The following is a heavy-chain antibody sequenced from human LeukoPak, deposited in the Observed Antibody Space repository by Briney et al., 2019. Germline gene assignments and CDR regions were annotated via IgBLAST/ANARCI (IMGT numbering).Heavy chain of an antibody. D-gene: IGHD1-26*01. Sequence: PGGSLRLSCAASGFTFSSYGMHGVRQAPGKGLEWVAVISYDGSNKYYADSVKGRFTISRDNSKNTLYLQMNSLRAEDTAVYYCAKRASIVGATGGHYGMDVWGQGTTVTVSS. CDR1: GFTFSSYG. CDR2: ISYDGSNK. V-gene: IGHV3-30*18. CDR3: AKRASIVGATGGHYGMDV. J-gene: IGHJ6*02.